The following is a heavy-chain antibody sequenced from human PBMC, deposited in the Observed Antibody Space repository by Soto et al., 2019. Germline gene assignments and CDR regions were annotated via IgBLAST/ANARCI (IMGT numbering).Heavy chain of an antibody. CDR3: AKTVYSNWYYFDY. CDR1: GFTFSSYA. D-gene: IGHD4-4*01. V-gene: IGHV3-23*01. CDR2: ISGSGGST. J-gene: IGHJ4*02. Sequence: GESLKISCAASGFTFSSYAMSWVRQAPGKGLEWVSAISGSGGSTYYADSVKGRFTISRDNSKNTLYLQMNSLRAEDTAVYCCAKTVYSNWYYFDYWGQGTLVTVSS.